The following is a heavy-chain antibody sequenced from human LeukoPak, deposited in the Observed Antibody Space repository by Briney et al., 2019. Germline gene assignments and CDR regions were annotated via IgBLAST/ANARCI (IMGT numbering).Heavy chain of an antibody. CDR1: GFTFDDYA. V-gene: IGHV3-9*01. J-gene: IGHJ4*02. Sequence: QPGRSLRLSCAASGFTFDDYAMHWVRQAPGKGLEWVSGISWNSGSIGYADSVKGRFTISRDNAKNSLYLQMNSLRAEDTALYYCAKDSYGSGSYGTFDYWGQGTLVTVSS. CDR3: AKDSYGSGSYGTFDY. D-gene: IGHD3-10*01. CDR2: ISWNSGSI.